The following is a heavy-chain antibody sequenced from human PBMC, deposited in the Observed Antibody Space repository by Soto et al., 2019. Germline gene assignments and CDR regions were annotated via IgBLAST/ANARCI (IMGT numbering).Heavy chain of an antibody. D-gene: IGHD6-19*01. CDR1: GGSISSYY. CDR2: IYYSGST. CDR3: ASVSRDGWYIGWFDP. Sequence: QVQLQESGPGLVKPSETLSLTCTVSGGSISSYYWSWIRQPPGKGLEWIGYIYYSGSTNYNPSPKSLVTISVDTSKNQLSQKLSSVTAADTAVYYCASVSRDGWYIGWFDPWGQGALVTVSS. V-gene: IGHV4-59*01. J-gene: IGHJ5*02.